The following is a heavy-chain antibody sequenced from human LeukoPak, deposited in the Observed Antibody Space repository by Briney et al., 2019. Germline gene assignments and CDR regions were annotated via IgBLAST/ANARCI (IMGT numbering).Heavy chain of an antibody. D-gene: IGHD1-26*01. Sequence: SETLSLTCTVSGGSISSSSYYWGWIRQPAGKGLEWIGRISSSGSTNYNPSLKSRVTISVDTSKNQFSLKLTSVTAADTAVYYCTREVRSAWASFDPWGQGTLVIVSS. J-gene: IGHJ5*02. CDR1: GGSISSSSYY. CDR3: TREVRSAWASFDP. CDR2: ISSSGST. V-gene: IGHV4-61*02.